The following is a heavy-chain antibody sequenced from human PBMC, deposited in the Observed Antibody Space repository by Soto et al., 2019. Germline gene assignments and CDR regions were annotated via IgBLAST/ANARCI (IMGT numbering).Heavy chain of an antibody. CDR3: ARGFRSMSWFAP. Sequence: PSETLSLTCTVSGVSISNFYWSWIRQPPGKGLEWIGCIYDSGSTNFNPSLKSRVTMSVDTSRTQFSLKLSSVTAADTAVYYCARGFRSMSWFAPWGQGTLVTVSS. D-gene: IGHD2-8*01. CDR2: IYDSGST. V-gene: IGHV4-59*01. CDR1: GVSISNFY. J-gene: IGHJ5*02.